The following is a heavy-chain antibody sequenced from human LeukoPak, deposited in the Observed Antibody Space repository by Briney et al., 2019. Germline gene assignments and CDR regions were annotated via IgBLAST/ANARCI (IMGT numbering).Heavy chain of an antibody. CDR2: IRSKGTNYAT. D-gene: IGHD3-22*01. J-gene: IGHJ4*02. Sequence: GGSRRLSCAASGFTFSGSAMHWVRQASGKGLEWVGRIRSKGTNYATAYAASVKGRFTISRDDSKNTAYLQMNSLKTEDTAVYYCTRHYYDPHDYWGQGTLVTVSS. CDR1: GFTFSGSA. V-gene: IGHV3-73*01. CDR3: TRHYYDPHDY.